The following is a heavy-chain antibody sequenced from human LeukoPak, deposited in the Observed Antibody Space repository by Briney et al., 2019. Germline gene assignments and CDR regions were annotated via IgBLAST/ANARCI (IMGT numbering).Heavy chain of an antibody. CDR3: ARGKLDGGHWFFDL. Sequence: PGGSLRLSCAASGFTFSSYSMNWVRQAPGKGLEWVSYISSTSSTIYYADSVKGRFTISRDNAKSSLYLQMNSLRDEDTAVYYCARGKLDGGHWFFDLWGRGTLVTVPS. J-gene: IGHJ2*01. V-gene: IGHV3-48*02. D-gene: IGHD4-23*01. CDR1: GFTFSSYS. CDR2: ISSTSSTI.